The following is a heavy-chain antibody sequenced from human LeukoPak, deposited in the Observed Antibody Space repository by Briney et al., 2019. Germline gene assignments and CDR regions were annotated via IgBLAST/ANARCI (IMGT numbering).Heavy chain of an antibody. CDR2: IYTSGTT. CDR1: GASITSGTYY. V-gene: IGHV4-61*02. Sequence: SETLSLTCTVSGASITSGTYYWGWIRQPAGKGLEYIGRIYTSGTTNYNLSVKSRVTISIDTSKNQFSLTLRSVTAADTAVYYCARGLGSMLRGGSNWFDPWGQGTLVIVSS. D-gene: IGHD3-10*01. J-gene: IGHJ5*02. CDR3: ARGLGSMLRGGSNWFDP.